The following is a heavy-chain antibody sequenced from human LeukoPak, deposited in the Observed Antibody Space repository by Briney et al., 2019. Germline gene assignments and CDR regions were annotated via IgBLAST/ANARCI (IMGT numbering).Heavy chain of an antibody. CDR3: ARVRNYDSSGYYLPQYYFDY. D-gene: IGHD3-22*01. Sequence: GESLKISCKGSGYSFTSYWIGWVRQMPGKGLEWMGIIYSGDYSPSFQGQVTISADKSISTAYLQWSSLKASDTAMYYCARVRNYDSSGYYLPQYYFDYWGQGTLVTVSS. CDR2: IYSGD. J-gene: IGHJ4*02. CDR1: GYSFTSYW. V-gene: IGHV5-51*01.